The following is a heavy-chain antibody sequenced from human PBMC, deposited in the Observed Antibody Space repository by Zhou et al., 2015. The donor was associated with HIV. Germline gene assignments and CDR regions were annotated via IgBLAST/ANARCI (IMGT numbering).Heavy chain of an antibody. Sequence: QVQLVQSGAEEKKPGASVKVSCKASGYTFSNYAMHWVRQAPGQRLEWMGWINAGNGKTKYSEKFQGRVTITRDTSASIAYMELSSLRSEDTAVYYCAGQNYDFWSGYWTKFDPWGQGTLVTVSS. CDR1: GYTFSNYA. V-gene: IGHV1-3*05. J-gene: IGHJ5*02. CDR2: INAGNGKT. CDR3: AGQNYDFWSGYWTKFDP. D-gene: IGHD3-3*01.